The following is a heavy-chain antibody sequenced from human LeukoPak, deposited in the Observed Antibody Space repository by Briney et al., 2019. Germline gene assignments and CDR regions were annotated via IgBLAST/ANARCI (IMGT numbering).Heavy chain of an antibody. D-gene: IGHD3-9*01. CDR3: ARANVLRYFDWNSEAFDY. V-gene: IGHV1-46*01. Sequence: GASVKVSCKASGYTFTSYYMHWVRQAPGQGLEWMGIINPSGGSTSYAQKFQGRVTMTRGTSTSTVYMELSSLRSEDTAVYYCARANVLRYFDWNSEAFDYWGQGTLVTVSS. J-gene: IGHJ4*02. CDR2: INPSGGST. CDR1: GYTFTSYY.